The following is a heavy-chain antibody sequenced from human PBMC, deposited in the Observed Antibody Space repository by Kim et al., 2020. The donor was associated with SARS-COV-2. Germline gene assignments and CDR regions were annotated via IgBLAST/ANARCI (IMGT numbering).Heavy chain of an antibody. J-gene: IGHJ5*02. V-gene: IGHV1-69*04. CDR1: GGTFSSYA. CDR3: ARDGYSSSWYADNWFDP. CDR2: IIPILGIA. D-gene: IGHD6-13*01. Sequence: SSVKVSCKASGGTFSSYAISWVRQAPGQGLEWMGRIIPILGIANYAQKFQGRVTITADKSTSTAYMELSSLRSEDTAVYYCARDGYSSSWYADNWFDPWGQGTLVTVSS.